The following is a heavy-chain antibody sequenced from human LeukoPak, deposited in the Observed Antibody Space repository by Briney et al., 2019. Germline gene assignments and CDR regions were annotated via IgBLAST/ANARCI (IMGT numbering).Heavy chain of an antibody. D-gene: IGHD5-18*01. V-gene: IGHV4-34*01. J-gene: IGHJ5*02. Sequence: SETLSLTCAVYGGSFSGYYWSWIRQPPGKGLEWIGEINHSGSTNYNPSLKSRVTISVDTSKNQFSLKLSSVTAADTAVYYCARLVDTAIDWFDPWGQGTLVTVSS. CDR2: INHSGST. CDR1: GGSFSGYY. CDR3: ARLVDTAIDWFDP.